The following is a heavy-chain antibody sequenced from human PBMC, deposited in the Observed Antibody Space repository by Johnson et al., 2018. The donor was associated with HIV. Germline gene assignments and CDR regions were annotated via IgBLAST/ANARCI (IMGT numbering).Heavy chain of an antibody. V-gene: IGHV3-66*02. Sequence: VQLVESGGGLVQPGGSLRLSCAASGFTVSSNYMSWVRQAPGKGLEWVSVIYSGGSTHYADSVQGRLTMSRDNSKNTLYLQMNSLRGEDTAVYYLARARRVVIGPDGFDIWGQGTMVTVSS. J-gene: IGHJ3*02. D-gene: IGHD3-22*01. CDR1: GFTVSSNY. CDR3: ARARRVVIGPDGFDI. CDR2: IYSGGST.